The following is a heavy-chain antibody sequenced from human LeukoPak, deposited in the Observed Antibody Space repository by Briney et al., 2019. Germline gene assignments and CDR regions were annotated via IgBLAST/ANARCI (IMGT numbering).Heavy chain of an antibody. CDR1: GGSISSYY. Sequence: LSLTCTVSGGSISSYYWSWIRQPPGKGLDWVSYISSSGSATYYADSVKGRFTISRDNAENSLFLQMNSLRAEDTAIYYCARVIPSYYEDYWGQGTLVTVSS. D-gene: IGHD3-22*01. CDR2: ISSSGSAT. CDR3: ARVIPSYYEDY. J-gene: IGHJ4*02. V-gene: IGHV3-11*01.